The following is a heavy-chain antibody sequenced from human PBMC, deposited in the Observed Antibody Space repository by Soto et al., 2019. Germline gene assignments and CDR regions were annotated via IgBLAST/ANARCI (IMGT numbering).Heavy chain of an antibody. CDR2: IYYSGST. J-gene: IGHJ3*02. CDR3: ARDYHSGGAFDI. D-gene: IGHD6-19*01. Sequence: QVQLQESGPGLVKPSETLSLTCTVSGGSISSYYWSWIRQPPGKGLEWIGYIYYSGSTNYNPSLKSRVTISVDKSKNQFSLKLRSVTAADTAVYYCARDYHSGGAFDIWGQGTMVTVSS. V-gene: IGHV4-59*01. CDR1: GGSISSYY.